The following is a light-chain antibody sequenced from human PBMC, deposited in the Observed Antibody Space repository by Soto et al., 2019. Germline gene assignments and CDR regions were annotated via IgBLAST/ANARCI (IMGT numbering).Light chain of an antibody. CDR1: QSISSY. CDR2: AAS. V-gene: IGKV1-39*01. J-gene: IGKJ1*01. Sequence: DIQMTQSPSSLSASVGDRVTITCRASQSISSYLNWYQHKPGKAPKLLIYAASSLQTGVPSRFSGSRSGTDFALTISSLQRDDFETYYCQQNDSFPRTFGQGTKVDIK. CDR3: QQNDSFPRT.